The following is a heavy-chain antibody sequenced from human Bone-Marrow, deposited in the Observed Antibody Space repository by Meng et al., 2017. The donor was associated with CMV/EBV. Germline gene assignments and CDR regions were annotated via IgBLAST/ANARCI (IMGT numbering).Heavy chain of an antibody. CDR3: ASMVGGGYFDY. V-gene: IGHV3-53*01. J-gene: IGHJ4*02. D-gene: IGHD4-23*01. CDR1: GFTVSSNY. CDR2: IYSDDST. Sequence: GGSLRLSCAASGFTVSSNYMSWVRQAPGKGLEWVSVIYSDDSTYYADSVKGLFTISRDNSKNTLYLQMNSLRAEDTAVYYCASMVGGGYFDYWGQGTLVTVSS.